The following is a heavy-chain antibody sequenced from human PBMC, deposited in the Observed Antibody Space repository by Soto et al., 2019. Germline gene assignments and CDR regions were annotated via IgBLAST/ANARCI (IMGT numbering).Heavy chain of an antibody. V-gene: IGHV5-51*01. CDR2: IYPGDSDT. CDR3: ARCGLSTHLNYYYGMDV. CDR1: GYSFTSYW. J-gene: IGHJ6*02. Sequence: PGESLKISCKGSGYSFTSYWIGWVRQMPGKGLEWMGIIYPGDSDTRYSPSFQGQVTISADKSISTAYLQWSSLKASDTAMYYCARCGLSTHLNYYYGMDVWGQGTTVTVSS. D-gene: IGHD1-26*01.